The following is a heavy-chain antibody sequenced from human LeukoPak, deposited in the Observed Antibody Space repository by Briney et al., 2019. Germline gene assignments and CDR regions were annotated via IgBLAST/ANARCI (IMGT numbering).Heavy chain of an antibody. CDR3: ARVPTSHYYYYMDV. CDR1: GGTFTSYD. V-gene: IGHV1-8*03. J-gene: IGHJ6*03. CDR2: MNPNNGNT. Sequence: ASVKVSCKASGGTFTSYDINWVRQATGQGLEWMGWMNPNNGNTGYAQKFQGRVTITRNTSISTAYMELSSLRSEDTAVYYCARVPTSHYYYYMDVWGKGTTVTVSS.